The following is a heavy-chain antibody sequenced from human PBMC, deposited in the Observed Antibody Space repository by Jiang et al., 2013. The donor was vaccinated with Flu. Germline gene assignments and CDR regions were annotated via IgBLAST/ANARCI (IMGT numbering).Heavy chain of an antibody. Sequence: PGLVKPSQTLSLTCTVSGGSISSGGYYLSWFRQSAGKGLEWIGRTHSSGVTKYNPSLQSRVTISIDSLRLSSVTAADTAMYYCARGPRAGPRGWFDPWGQGILVTVSS. D-gene: IGHD3-10*01. CDR2: THSSGVT. V-gene: IGHV4-61*02. CDR1: GGSISSGGYY. CDR3: ARGPRAGPRGWFDP. J-gene: IGHJ5*02.